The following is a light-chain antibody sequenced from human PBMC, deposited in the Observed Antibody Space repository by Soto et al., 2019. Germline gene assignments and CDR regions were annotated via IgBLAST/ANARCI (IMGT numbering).Light chain of an antibody. V-gene: IGKV3-15*01. CDR1: QSVSSN. CDR3: QQYNNWPPEYT. Sequence: EIVMTQSPATRSVSPGERATLSCRASQSVSSNLAWYQQKPGQAPRLLIYGASTRATGIPARFSGSGSGTEFTLTISSLQSEDFAVYYCQQYNNWPPEYTFGQGTELEIK. J-gene: IGKJ2*01. CDR2: GAS.